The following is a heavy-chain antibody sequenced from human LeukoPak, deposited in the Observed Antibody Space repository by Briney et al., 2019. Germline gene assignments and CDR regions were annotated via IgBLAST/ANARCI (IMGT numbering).Heavy chain of an antibody. J-gene: IGHJ4*02. CDR1: GFTFSSYA. D-gene: IGHD3-22*01. CDR2: ISYDGSNK. Sequence: GRSLRLSCAASGFTFSSYAMHWVRQAPGKGLEWVAVISYDGSNKYYADSVKGRFTISRDNSKNTLYLQMNSLRAEDTAVYYCARGQSITMTVVAPYFDYWGQGTLVTVSS. V-gene: IGHV3-30-3*01. CDR3: ARGQSITMTVVAPYFDY.